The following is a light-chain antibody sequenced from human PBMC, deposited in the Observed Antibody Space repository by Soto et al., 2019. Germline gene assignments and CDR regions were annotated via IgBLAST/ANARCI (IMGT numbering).Light chain of an antibody. V-gene: IGKV1-39*01. CDR1: QSISSY. CDR3: QQSYSTLWT. Sequence: DIQMTQSPSSLSASLGDRVTITSRASQSISSYLNWYQQKPGKAPKLLIYAASSLQSGVPSRFSGSGSGTDFTLTISSLQPEDFATYYCQQSYSTLWTFGQGTKVDIK. CDR2: AAS. J-gene: IGKJ1*01.